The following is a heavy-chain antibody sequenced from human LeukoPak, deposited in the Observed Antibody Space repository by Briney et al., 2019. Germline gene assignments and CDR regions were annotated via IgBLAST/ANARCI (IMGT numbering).Heavy chain of an antibody. V-gene: IGHV5-51*01. CDR1: GYSFTSYW. CDR3: ASMVVTAYHAFDI. CDR2: IHPGDSDT. D-gene: IGHD2-21*02. Sequence: AGESLKISCKGSGYSFTSYWIGWVRQMPGKGLEWMGIIHPGDSDTRYSPSFQGQVTISADKSISTAYLQWSSLKASDTAMYYCASMVVTAYHAFDIWGQGQWSPPLQ. J-gene: IGHJ3*02.